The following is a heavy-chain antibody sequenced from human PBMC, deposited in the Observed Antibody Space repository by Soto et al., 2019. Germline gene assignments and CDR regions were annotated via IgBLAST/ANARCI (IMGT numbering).Heavy chain of an antibody. V-gene: IGHV4-4*07. CDR3: VRDGTKTLRDWFDP. CDR1: GASISGFY. CDR2: IYATGTT. D-gene: IGHD1-1*01. J-gene: IGHJ5*02. Sequence: SETLSLTCTVSGASISGFYWSWIRKSAGKGLEWIGRIYATGTTDYNPSLKSRVVMSVDTSKKQFSLKLRSVTAADTAVYYCVRDGTKTLRDWFDPWGQGISVTVSS.